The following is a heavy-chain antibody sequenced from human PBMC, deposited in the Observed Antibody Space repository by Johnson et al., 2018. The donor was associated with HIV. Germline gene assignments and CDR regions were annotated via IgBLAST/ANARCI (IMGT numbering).Heavy chain of an antibody. J-gene: IGHJ3*02. V-gene: IGHV3-9*01. Sequence: VQLVESGGGVVQPGRSLRLSCTVSGIIFSHYGMHWVRQAPGKGLEWVSGISWNSGSIGYADSVKGRFTISRDDAKNSLYLQMNSLRAEDTALYYCAKDGHPGGSFDAFDIWGQGTMVTVSS. CDR3: AKDGHPGGSFDAFDI. CDR1: GIIFSHYG. CDR2: ISWNSGSI. D-gene: IGHD1-26*01.